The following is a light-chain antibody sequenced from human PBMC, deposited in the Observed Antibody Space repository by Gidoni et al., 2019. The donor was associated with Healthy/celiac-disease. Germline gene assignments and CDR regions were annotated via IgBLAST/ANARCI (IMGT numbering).Light chain of an antibody. CDR1: QSVLYSSNNKNY. J-gene: IGKJ3*01. Sequence: DIVMTHSPDSLAVSLCEKATITCKSSQSVLYSSNNKNYLAWYQQKPGQPPKLLIYWASTRESGVPDRFSGSGSGTDFTLTISSLQAEDVAVYYCQQYYSTPFTFGPGTKVEIK. CDR2: WAS. V-gene: IGKV4-1*01. CDR3: QQYYSTPFT.